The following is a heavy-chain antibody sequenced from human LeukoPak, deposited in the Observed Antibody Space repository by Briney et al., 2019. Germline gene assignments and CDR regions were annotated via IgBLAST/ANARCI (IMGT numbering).Heavy chain of an antibody. CDR1: GFTVSSNY. J-gene: IGHJ4*02. Sequence: PGGSLRLSCAASGFTVSSNYMSWVCQAPGKGLEWVSVIYSGGSTYYADSVKGRFTISRDNSKNTLYLQMNSLRAEDTAVYYCATVVPRGYFDYWGQGTLVTVSS. CDR2: IYSGGST. V-gene: IGHV3-53*01. D-gene: IGHD2-15*01. CDR3: ATVVPRGYFDY.